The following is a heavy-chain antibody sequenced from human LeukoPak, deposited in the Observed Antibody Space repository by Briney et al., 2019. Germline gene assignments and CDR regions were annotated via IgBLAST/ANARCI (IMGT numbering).Heavy chain of an antibody. CDR1: GFTFSSYW. CDR3: ARDRAYFDI. V-gene: IGHV3-7*03. CDR2: IKQDGSEK. J-gene: IGHJ2*01. Sequence: GGSLRLSCAASGFTFSSYWMSWVRQAPGKGLEWVANIKQDGSEKYYVDSVKGRFTISRDDSKNTLYLQMHSLRVEDTAMYYCARDRAYFDIWGRGTLVTVSS.